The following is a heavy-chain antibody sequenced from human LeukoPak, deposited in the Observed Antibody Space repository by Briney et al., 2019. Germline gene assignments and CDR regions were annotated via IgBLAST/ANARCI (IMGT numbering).Heavy chain of an antibody. J-gene: IGHJ6*03. CDR2: IKQDGSEK. V-gene: IGHV3-7*01. Sequence: GGSLRLSCAASGFTFSSYWMTWVRQAPGKGLEWVANIKQDGSEKYYVDSVKGRFTISRDNAKNSLYLQMNSLRAEDTAVYYCARASAAGFLYYYYYYMDVWGKGTTVTVSS. CDR1: GFTFSSYW. CDR3: ARASAAGFLYYYYYYMDV. D-gene: IGHD6-19*01.